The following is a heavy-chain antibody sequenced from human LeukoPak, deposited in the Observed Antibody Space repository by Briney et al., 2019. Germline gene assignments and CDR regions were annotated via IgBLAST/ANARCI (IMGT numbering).Heavy chain of an antibody. Sequence: PSGTLSLTCGVSGGSISGTNWWSWVRPPPGQGLEWIEEISLAGQTNYNPSLNGRVTMSLDKSSNQLSLHLTSVTAADTATYFCSRESGPFCPFGYWGQGTLVIVSS. V-gene: IGHV4-4*02. CDR3: SRESGPFCPFGY. CDR1: GGSISGTNW. CDR2: ISLAGQT. D-gene: IGHD1-26*01. J-gene: IGHJ4*02.